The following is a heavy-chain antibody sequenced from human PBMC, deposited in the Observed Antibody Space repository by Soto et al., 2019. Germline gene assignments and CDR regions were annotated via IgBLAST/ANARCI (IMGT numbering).Heavy chain of an antibody. D-gene: IGHD3-9*01. CDR2: ISGSGGST. J-gene: IGHJ4*02. CDR1: GFTFSSYA. Sequence: SGSLRLSCAASGFTFSSYAMSWVRQAPGQGLEWVSAISGSGGSTYYADSVKGRFTISRDNSKNTSYLQMKSAGSEDRAVYYCAKDNAYEDILTGYSNFDYWGQGNLVTVSS. CDR3: AKDNAYEDILTGYSNFDY. V-gene: IGHV3-23*01.